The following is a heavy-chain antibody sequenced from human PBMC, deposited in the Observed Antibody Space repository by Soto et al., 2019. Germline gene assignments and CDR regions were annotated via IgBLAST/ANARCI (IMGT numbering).Heavy chain of an antibody. D-gene: IGHD1-26*01. Sequence: PVGSLRLSCAASGFIFNSYTMHWVRQAPGKGLEWVAVISYDGSNKYYADSAKGRFSISRDNSKNTLYLQMNSLRAEDTAVYYCARDGGSYFDLYYGIDVWGQGTTVTVSS. J-gene: IGHJ6*02. CDR1: GFIFNSYT. V-gene: IGHV3-30-3*01. CDR3: ARDGGSYFDLYYGIDV. CDR2: ISYDGSNK.